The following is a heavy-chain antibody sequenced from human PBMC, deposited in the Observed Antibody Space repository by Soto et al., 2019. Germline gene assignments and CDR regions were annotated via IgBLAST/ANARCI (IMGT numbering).Heavy chain of an antibody. CDR1: GFDFSGSE. V-gene: IGHV3-48*03. Sequence: EVKLVESGGGLVQPGGSLRLSCTASGFDFSGSEMNWFRQAPGKGLEWVAYITGSGGAMFHADSLKGRFSISRDNAKNSLFLEMNNLTADDAGVYYFGKVAPFILGSPFWGQGTLVTVSS. D-gene: IGHD2-15*01. CDR3: GKVAPFILGSPF. CDR2: ITGSGGAM. J-gene: IGHJ4*02.